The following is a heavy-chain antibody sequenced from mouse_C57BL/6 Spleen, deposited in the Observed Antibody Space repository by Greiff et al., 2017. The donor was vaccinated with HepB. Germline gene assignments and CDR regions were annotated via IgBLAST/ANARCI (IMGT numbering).Heavy chain of an antibody. CDR3: AKVYDGYYGYYFDY. Sequence: EVKLQESGPGLVKPSQSLSLTCSVTGYSITSGYYWHWIRQFPGNKLEWMGYISYDGSNNYNPSLKNRISITRDTSKNQFFLKLNSVTTEDTATYYCAKVYDGYYGYYFDYWGQGTTRTVSS. CDR1: GYSITSGYY. CDR2: ISYDGSN. D-gene: IGHD2-3*01. J-gene: IGHJ2*01. V-gene: IGHV3-6*01.